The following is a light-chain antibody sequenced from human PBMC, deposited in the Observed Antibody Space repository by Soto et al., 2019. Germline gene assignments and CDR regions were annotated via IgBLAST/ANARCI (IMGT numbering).Light chain of an antibody. CDR3: QRYGSPPE. V-gene: IGKV3-20*01. CDR1: QSVSSSY. J-gene: IGKJ1*01. Sequence: RSSANLSKKPGERATLSCRASQSVSSSYLAWYQQKPGQAPRLLIYGASSRATGIPDRFSGSGSGTDFTLTISSLEPEDFAVYFCQRYGSPPELG. CDR2: GAS.